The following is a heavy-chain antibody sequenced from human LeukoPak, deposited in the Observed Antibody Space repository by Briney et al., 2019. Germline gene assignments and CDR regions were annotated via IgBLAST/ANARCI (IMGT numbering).Heavy chain of an antibody. Sequence: ASVKVSCKASGYTCTGYYMHWVRPAPGQGLEWMGWNNPKTGGTSYAQKFQGRVTMTRDTSISTVNMELSRLTSDDTAVYYCARATAENDHWGQGTLVTVSS. J-gene: IGHJ4*02. CDR1: GYTCTGYY. CDR3: ARATAENDH. D-gene: IGHD1-14*01. V-gene: IGHV1-2*02. CDR2: NNPKTGGT.